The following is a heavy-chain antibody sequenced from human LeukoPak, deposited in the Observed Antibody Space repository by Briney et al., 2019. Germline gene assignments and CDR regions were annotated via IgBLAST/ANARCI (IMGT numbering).Heavy chain of an antibody. D-gene: IGHD3-9*01. CDR2: ISYDGSNK. J-gene: IGHJ6*02. V-gene: IGHV3-30*04. CDR3: AREYYDILTGYSATYYYGMDV. CDR1: GFTFSSYA. Sequence: GGSLRLSCAASGFTFSSYAMHWVRQAPGKGLEWVAVISYDGSNKYYADSVKGRFTISRDNSKNTLYLQMNSLRAEDTAVYYCAREYYDILTGYSATYYYGMDVWGQGTTVTVSS.